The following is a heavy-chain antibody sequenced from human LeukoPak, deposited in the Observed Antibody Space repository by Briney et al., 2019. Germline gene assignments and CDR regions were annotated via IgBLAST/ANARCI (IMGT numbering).Heavy chain of an antibody. V-gene: IGHV4-59*12. CDR3: AREREDSSSWYYAVASTGSRTNCFDY. CDR1: GGSISSYY. CDR2: IYYSGST. D-gene: IGHD6-13*01. Sequence: PSETLSLTCTVSGGSISSYYWSWIRQPPGKGLEWIGYIYYSGSTYYNPSLKSRVTISVDTSKNQFSLKLSSVTAADTAVYYCAREREDSSSWYYAVASTGSRTNCFDYWGQGTLVTVSS. J-gene: IGHJ4*02.